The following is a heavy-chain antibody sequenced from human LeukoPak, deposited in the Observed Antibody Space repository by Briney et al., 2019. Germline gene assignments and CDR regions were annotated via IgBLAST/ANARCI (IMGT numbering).Heavy chain of an antibody. J-gene: IGHJ1*01. Sequence: ASVKVSCKTSGYTFTSYYMYWVRQAPGQGLEWMGGFDPEDGETIYAQKFQGRVTMTEDTSTDTAYMELSSLRSEDTAVYYCATFRIAAAVEYFQHWGQGTLVTVSS. V-gene: IGHV1-24*01. CDR3: ATFRIAAAVEYFQH. CDR1: GYTFTSYY. CDR2: FDPEDGET. D-gene: IGHD6-13*01.